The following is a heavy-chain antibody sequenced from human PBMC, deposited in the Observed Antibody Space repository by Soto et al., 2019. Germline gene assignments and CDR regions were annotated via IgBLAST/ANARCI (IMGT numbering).Heavy chain of an antibody. J-gene: IGHJ3*02. CDR1: GYTFTSYY. CDR2: INPSGGST. D-gene: IGHD3-16*01. CDR3: GRVGGEDAFDI. V-gene: IGHV1-46*01. Sequence: QVQLVQSGAEVKKPGASVKVSCKASGYTFTSYYMHWVRQAPGQGLEWMGRINPSGGSTSYAQKFQGRVTMTRDTAKSTGYMERSSLRSEDTAVYYCGRVGGEDAFDIWGQGTMVTVSS.